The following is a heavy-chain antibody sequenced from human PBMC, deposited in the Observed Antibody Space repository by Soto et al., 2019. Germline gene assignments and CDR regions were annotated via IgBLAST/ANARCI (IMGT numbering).Heavy chain of an antibody. J-gene: IGHJ4*02. V-gene: IGHV4-34*01. CDR1: VGSFSGYY. Sequence: QVQLQQWGAGLLKPSETLSLTCAVYVGSFSGYYLSWIRPPPGKGLEWIGEINHSGSTNYNPYLKSRATISGDTSKNPFSLKLSSVTAADTAVYYCARCRSLGIAARPSFYYWGQGTLVTVSS. D-gene: IGHD6-6*01. CDR3: ARCRSLGIAARPSFYY. CDR2: INHSGST.